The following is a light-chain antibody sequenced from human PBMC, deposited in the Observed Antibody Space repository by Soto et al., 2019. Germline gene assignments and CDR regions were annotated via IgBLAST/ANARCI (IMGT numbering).Light chain of an antibody. Sequence: EILFTQSPGTLSLSPGERATLSCRASQSVGSDYLAWYQQKPGQAPRILIFGASGRDTGIPDRFSDRGSGTDFTLAISRLETEDFAVYYCQQYGSLSWTFGQGTKVDIK. J-gene: IGKJ1*01. CDR3: QQYGSLSWT. V-gene: IGKV3-20*01. CDR1: QSVGSDY. CDR2: GAS.